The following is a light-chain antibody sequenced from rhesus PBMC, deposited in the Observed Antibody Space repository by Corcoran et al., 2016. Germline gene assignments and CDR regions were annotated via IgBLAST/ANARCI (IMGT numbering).Light chain of an antibody. CDR3: QHGYGTPMYS. Sequence: DIQMTQSPSSLSASVGDTVTITCRASQGISNNLAWYQQKPGKVPKLLIYYASTLQSGVPSRFSGSGSWTYFTLTISSLQPEDFATYYCQHGYGTPMYSFGQGTKVEIK. CDR2: YAS. V-gene: IGKV1S15*01. J-gene: IGKJ2*01. CDR1: QGISNN.